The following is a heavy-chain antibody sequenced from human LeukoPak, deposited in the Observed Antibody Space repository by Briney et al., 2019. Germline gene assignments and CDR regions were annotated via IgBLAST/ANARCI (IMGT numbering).Heavy chain of an antibody. Sequence: ASVKVSCKASGYTFTSYDINWVRHATGQGLEWMGWMNPNSGNTGYAQKFQGRVTMTRNTSISTAYMELSSLRSEDTAVYYCARGAATQIAAYGIHYYYYMDVWGKGTTVTVSS. CDR1: GYTFTSYD. V-gene: IGHV1-8*01. D-gene: IGHD6-13*01. CDR2: MNPNSGNT. CDR3: ARGAATQIAAYGIHYYYYMDV. J-gene: IGHJ6*03.